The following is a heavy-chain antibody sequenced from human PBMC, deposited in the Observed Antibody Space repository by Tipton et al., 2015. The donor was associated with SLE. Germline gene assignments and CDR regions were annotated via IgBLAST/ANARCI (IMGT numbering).Heavy chain of an antibody. CDR1: GYSFSNYW. CDR3: ERLSQRVRVVYAIPDQGYCDL. V-gene: IGHV5-51*03. J-gene: IGHJ2*01. Sequence: VQLVQSGAEVKKPGESLKISCKASGYSFSNYWIGWVRQMSEKGLEWMGIIYHGDSETRISPSFQGQVTISADKSINPAYLQWSSLQASDTAIYYCERLSQRVRVVYAIPDQGYCDLWGRGTLVIVSS. D-gene: IGHD2-8*02. CDR2: IYHGDSET.